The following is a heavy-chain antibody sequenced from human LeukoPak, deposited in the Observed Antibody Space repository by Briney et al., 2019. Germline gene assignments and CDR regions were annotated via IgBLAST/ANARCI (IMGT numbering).Heavy chain of an antibody. D-gene: IGHD6-13*01. CDR1: GFTFTDYW. Sequence: GGSLRLSXAVSGFTFTDYWMNWVRQAPGKGLEWVASIRQDGSEKTYVDSVKGRFTISRDNTKNSLSLQANSLRVEDTAVYYCARDGTAAGLYFDLWGQGALVTVSS. CDR2: IRQDGSEK. V-gene: IGHV3-7*01. CDR3: ARDGTAAGLYFDL. J-gene: IGHJ4*01.